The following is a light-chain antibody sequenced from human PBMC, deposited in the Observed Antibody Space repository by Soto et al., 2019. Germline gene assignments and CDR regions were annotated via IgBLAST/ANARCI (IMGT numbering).Light chain of an antibody. Sequence: EIVLTQSPGTLSLSPGERATLSCRASQSVSASFLAWYQQKPGQAPRLLIYGASSRATGIPDRFSGSGSGTDFTLTISRLEPEDAAVYYCQQRGTFGQGTKLEFK. J-gene: IGKJ2*02. CDR2: GAS. V-gene: IGKV3-20*01. CDR3: QQRGT. CDR1: QSVSASF.